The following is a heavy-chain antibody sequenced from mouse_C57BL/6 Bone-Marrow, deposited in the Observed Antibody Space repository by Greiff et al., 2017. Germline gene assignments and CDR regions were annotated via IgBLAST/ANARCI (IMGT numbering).Heavy chain of an antibody. CDR2: IYPGSGST. Sequence: QVQLQQPGAELVKPGASVKMSCKASGYTFTSYWITWVKQRPGQGLEWIGDIYPGSGSTNYNEKFKSKATLTVDTSSSTAYMQLGSLTSEVSTVSSCTRSSSQFPDYWGQGTTLTVSS. CDR1: GYTFTSYW. CDR3: TRSSSQFPDY. J-gene: IGHJ2*01. V-gene: IGHV1-55*01.